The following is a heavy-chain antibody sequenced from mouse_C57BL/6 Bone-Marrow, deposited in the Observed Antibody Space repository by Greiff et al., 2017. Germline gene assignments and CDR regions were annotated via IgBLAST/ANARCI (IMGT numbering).Heavy chain of an antibody. J-gene: IGHJ1*03. CDR3: ARIPYYYYGSSYAYVDV. D-gene: IGHD1-1*01. V-gene: IGHV1-80*01. CDR1: GYAFSSYW. CDR2: IYPGDGDT. Sequence: QVQLQQSGAELVKPGASVKISCKASGYAFSSYWMNWVKQRPGKGLEWIGQIYPGDGDTNYNGKFKGKATLTADKSSSTAYMQLSSLTSEDSAVYFCARIPYYYYGSSYAYVDVWGTGTTVTVSS.